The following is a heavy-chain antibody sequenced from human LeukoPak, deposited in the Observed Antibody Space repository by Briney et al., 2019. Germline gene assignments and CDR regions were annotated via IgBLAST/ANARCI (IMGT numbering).Heavy chain of an antibody. D-gene: IGHD2-15*01. CDR3: AREGVDCSGGSCSKEDFDY. J-gene: IGHJ4*02. Sequence: SETLSLTCTVSGGSISSYYWSWIRQPPGKGLERIGYIYYSGSTNYNPSLKSRVTISVDTSKNQFSLKLSSVTAADTAVYYCAREGVDCSGGSCSKEDFDYWGQGTLVTVSS. CDR2: IYYSGST. CDR1: GGSISSYY. V-gene: IGHV4-59*01.